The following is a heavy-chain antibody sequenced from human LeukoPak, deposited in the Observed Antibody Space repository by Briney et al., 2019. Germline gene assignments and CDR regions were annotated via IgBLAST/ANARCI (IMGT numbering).Heavy chain of an antibody. D-gene: IGHD3-16*01. V-gene: IGHV3-43*01. J-gene: IGHJ4*02. Sequence: PGGSLRLSCVASGFIFDDSLMHWVRQAPGKGLEWISLISRDGSTPYYADSVKGRFTISRDNSKNSLFLQMNSLTPEDTAVYYCARDTRGNYFDSWGQGTLVTVSS. CDR2: ISRDGSTP. CDR3: ARDTRGNYFDS. CDR1: GFIFDDSL.